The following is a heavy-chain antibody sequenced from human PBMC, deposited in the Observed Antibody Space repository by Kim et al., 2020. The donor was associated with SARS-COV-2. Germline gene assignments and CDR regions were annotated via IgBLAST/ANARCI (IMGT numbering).Heavy chain of an antibody. Sequence: TNYNPSLKSRVTISVDKSKNQFSLKLSSVTAADTAVYYCASLSGARGGDPWGQGTLVTVSS. D-gene: IGHD1-26*01. J-gene: IGHJ5*02. CDR2: T. CDR3: ASLSGARGGDP. V-gene: IGHV4-4*02.